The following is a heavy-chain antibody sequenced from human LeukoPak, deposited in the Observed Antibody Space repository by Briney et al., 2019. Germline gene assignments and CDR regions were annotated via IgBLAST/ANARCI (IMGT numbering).Heavy chain of an antibody. V-gene: IGHV4-39*01. Sequence: SETLSLTCTVSGGSISSSSYYWGWIRQPPGKGLEWIGSIYYSGSTYYNPSLKSRVTISVDTSKNQFSLKLSSVTAADTALYYCASPVSSGYYLFDYWGQGTLVTVSS. CDR2: IYYSGST. CDR1: GGSISSSSYY. J-gene: IGHJ4*02. D-gene: IGHD3-22*01. CDR3: ASPVSSGYYLFDY.